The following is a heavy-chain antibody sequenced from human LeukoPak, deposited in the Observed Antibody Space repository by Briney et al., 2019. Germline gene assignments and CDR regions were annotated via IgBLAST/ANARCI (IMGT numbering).Heavy chain of an antibody. CDR1: GFPFSNYW. CDR2: IKNDGSST. J-gene: IGHJ5*02. V-gene: IGHV3-74*01. Sequence: GESLRLCCAASGFPFSNYWMHWVRQAPGKGLVWVSHIKNDGSSTSYADSVKGRFTISRDNAKNTVYLQMNSLRDEDTAVYYCARARYDYRLPVDPWGQGTLVTVSS. CDR3: ARARYDYRLPVDP. D-gene: IGHD5-12*01.